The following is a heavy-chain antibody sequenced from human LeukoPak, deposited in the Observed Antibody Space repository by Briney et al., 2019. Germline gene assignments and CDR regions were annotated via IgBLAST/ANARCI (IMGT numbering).Heavy chain of an antibody. D-gene: IGHD4-17*01. J-gene: IGHJ4*02. V-gene: IGHV1-2*06. CDR3: ARQTNSGDYPDY. Sequence: ASVKVSCRASEYTFTAFYMHWVRQAPGQGLEWMGRVNPNSGATNYAQKFQGRVTMTRDTSISTAYLELSRLRSDDTAVYYCARQTNSGDYPDYWGQGTLVTVSS. CDR1: EYTFTAFY. CDR2: VNPNSGAT.